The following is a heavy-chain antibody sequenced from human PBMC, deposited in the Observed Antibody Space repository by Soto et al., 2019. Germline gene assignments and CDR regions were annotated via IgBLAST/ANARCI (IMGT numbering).Heavy chain of an antibody. Sequence: QVQLVQSGAEVKKPGSSVKVSCKASGGTFNSYAINWVRQAPGQGLEWMGGIIPIFGTTNYAQKFQGRVTITADKSTSTGYMELSSLRSEDTAIYYCARGQYQYDTSGSDLGGYWGQGTLVTVTS. CDR2: IIPIFGTT. V-gene: IGHV1-69*06. J-gene: IGHJ4*02. CDR1: GGTFNSYA. D-gene: IGHD3-22*01. CDR3: ARGQYQYDTSGSDLGGY.